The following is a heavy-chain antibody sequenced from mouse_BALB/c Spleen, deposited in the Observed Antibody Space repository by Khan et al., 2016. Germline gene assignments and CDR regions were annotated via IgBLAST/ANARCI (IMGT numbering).Heavy chain of an antibody. J-gene: IGHJ4*01. V-gene: IGHV3-8*02. Sequence: EVQLQESGPSLVKPSQALSLTCSVTGDSITSGYWNWIRKFPGIKLEYMGYITYSGSTYYNPSLKSRISFTRDTSKNQYFLHLISVSTEDTDTHYGERSGSSSYVRGIGYWGQRTSVTVSS. D-gene: IGHD1-1*01. CDR1: GDSITSGY. CDR3: ERSGSSSYVRGIGY. CDR2: ITYSGST.